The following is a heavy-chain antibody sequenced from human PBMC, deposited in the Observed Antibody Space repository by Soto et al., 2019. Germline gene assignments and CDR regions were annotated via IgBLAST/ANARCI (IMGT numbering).Heavy chain of an antibody. CDR3: ARDRLYVWGSYRHTGWFDP. V-gene: IGHV3-30-3*01. J-gene: IGHJ5*02. CDR2: ISYDGSNK. D-gene: IGHD3-16*02. CDR1: GFTFSSYA. Sequence: GGSLRLSCAASGFTFSSYAMHWVRQAPGKGLEWVAVISYDGSNKYYADSVKGRFTISRDNSKNTLYLQMNSLRAEDTAVYYCARDRLYVWGSYRHTGWFDPWGQGTLVTVSS.